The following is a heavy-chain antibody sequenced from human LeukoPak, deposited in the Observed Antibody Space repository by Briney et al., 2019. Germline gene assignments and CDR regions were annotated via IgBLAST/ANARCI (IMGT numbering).Heavy chain of an antibody. CDR1: GGSFSGYY. J-gene: IGHJ5*02. Sequence: SETLSLTCAVYGGSFSGYYWSWIRQPAGKGLEWIGRIHTSGSTNYSPSLKSRVTISVDTSKNQFSLKLSPVTAADTAVYYCARAYRSSWYANWFDPWGQGTLVTVSS. V-gene: IGHV4-59*10. CDR2: IHTSGST. CDR3: ARAYRSSWYANWFDP. D-gene: IGHD6-13*01.